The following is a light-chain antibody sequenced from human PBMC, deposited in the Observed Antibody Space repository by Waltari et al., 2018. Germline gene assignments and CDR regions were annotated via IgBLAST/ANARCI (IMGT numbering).Light chain of an antibody. J-gene: IGKJ1*01. CDR3: QESFTSPRT. V-gene: IGKV1-39*01. CDR1: QTIFMF. Sequence: DIQMTQSPSSLSASLGDRVTITCRASQTIFMFLNWYQQRPGKAPNLLIYGASNLLSGVPSRFSGSGSGTDFTITISSLQPEDVATYYCQESFTSPRTFGPGTKVEI. CDR2: GAS.